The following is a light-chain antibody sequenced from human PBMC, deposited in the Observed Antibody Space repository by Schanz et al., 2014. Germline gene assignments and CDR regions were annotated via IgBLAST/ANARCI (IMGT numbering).Light chain of an antibody. CDR1: SSDVGGYNY. Sequence: QSALTQPASVSGSPGQSITISCTGTSSDVGGYNYVSWYQQHPGKAPKLMIYDVSNRPSGVPDRFSGSKSGNTASLTISGLQAEDEADYHCSSHTAITTAVVFGGGTKLTVL. J-gene: IGLJ2*01. CDR3: SSHTAITTAVV. CDR2: DVS. V-gene: IGLV2-14*01.